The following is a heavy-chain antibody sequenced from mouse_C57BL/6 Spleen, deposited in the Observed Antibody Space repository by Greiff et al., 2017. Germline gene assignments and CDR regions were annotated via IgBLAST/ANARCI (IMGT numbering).Heavy chain of an antibody. D-gene: IGHD2-1*01. J-gene: IGHJ2*01. CDR2: IYPGDGDT. CDR1: GYAFSSYW. CDR3: ARFPFYYGNSFYYFDY. V-gene: IGHV1-80*01. Sequence: VQLQQSGAELVKPGASVKISCKASGYAFSSYWLNWVKQRPGKGLEWIGQIYPGDGDTNYNGKFKGKATLTADKSSSTAYMQLSSLTSEDSAVYFCARFPFYYGNSFYYFDYWGQGTTLTVS.